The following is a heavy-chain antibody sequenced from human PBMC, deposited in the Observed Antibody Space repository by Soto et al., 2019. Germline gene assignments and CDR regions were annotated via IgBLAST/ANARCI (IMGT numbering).Heavy chain of an antibody. Sequence: PGGSLRLSCAASGFTFSSYSINWVRQAPGKGLEWVSYISSSSSTMYYADSVKGRFTISRDNAKNSLYLQMNSLRAEDTAVYYCASPYYDFWSGYYNYYMDVWGKGTTVTVSS. D-gene: IGHD3-3*01. V-gene: IGHV3-48*01. CDR2: ISSSSSTM. CDR3: ASPYYDFWSGYYNYYMDV. CDR1: GFTFSSYS. J-gene: IGHJ6*03.